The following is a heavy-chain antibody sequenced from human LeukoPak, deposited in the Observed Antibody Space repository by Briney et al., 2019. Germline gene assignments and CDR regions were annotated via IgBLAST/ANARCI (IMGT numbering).Heavy chain of an antibody. V-gene: IGHV3-7*03. CDR1: GLNFNSRW. J-gene: IGHJ4*02. Sequence: GGSLRLSCVASGLNFNSRWMDWVRRAPGQGLEWVASIKEDGSETHYVDSVRGRFTISRDNDKNSLYLQMNNLRAEDTAMYYCARDGGWWRFDFWGQGALVTVSS. CDR3: ARDGGWWRFDF. D-gene: IGHD2-8*02. CDR2: IKEDGSET.